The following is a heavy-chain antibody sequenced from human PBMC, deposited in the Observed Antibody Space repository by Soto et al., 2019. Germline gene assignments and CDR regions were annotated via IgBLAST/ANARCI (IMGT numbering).Heavy chain of an antibody. J-gene: IGHJ6*02. Sequence: GASVKVSCKGSGGTFSSYAISWVRPAPGQGLEWMGGIIPIFGTANYAQKFQGRVTITADESTSTAYMELSSLRSEDTAVYYCARARNYYYYGMDVWGQGTTVTVSS. D-gene: IGHD6-6*01. CDR3: ARARNYYYYGMDV. CDR1: GGTFSSYA. V-gene: IGHV1-69*13. CDR2: IIPIFGTA.